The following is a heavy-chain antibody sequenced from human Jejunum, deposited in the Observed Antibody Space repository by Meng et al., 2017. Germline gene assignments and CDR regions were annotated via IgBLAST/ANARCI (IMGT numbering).Heavy chain of an antibody. D-gene: IGHD6-19*01. J-gene: IGHJ3*02. Sequence: SETLSLTCSVSGDSITSGNFYWSWIRQPAGKGLEWIGRIYTSGLTNYNPSLKSRVTILVDTSKNQLSLKLKSVIAADTAIYYCARVRNTSGWGRAFDIWGQGTMVTVSS. V-gene: IGHV4-61*02. CDR3: ARVRNTSGWGRAFDI. CDR2: IYTSGLT. CDR1: GDSITSGNFY.